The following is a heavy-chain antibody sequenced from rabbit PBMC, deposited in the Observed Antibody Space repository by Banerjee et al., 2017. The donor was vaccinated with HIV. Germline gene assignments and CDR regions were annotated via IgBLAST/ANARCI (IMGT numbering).Heavy chain of an antibody. CDR1: GFSFSSTYY. D-gene: IGHD8-1*01. Sequence: QEQLEESGGDLVKPEGSLTLTCTASGFSFSSTYYMCWVRQAPGKGLELIACIYTGSGSALYVSWAKGRFTISKTSSTTVTLQMTSLTAADTATYFCARKAGSSYYMGYFNLWGQGTLVTVS. CDR2: IYTGSGSA. J-gene: IGHJ4*01. CDR3: ARKAGSSYYMGYFNL. V-gene: IGHV1S45*01.